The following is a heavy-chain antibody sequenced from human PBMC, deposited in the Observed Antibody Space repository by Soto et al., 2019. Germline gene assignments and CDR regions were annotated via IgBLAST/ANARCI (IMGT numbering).Heavy chain of an antibody. V-gene: IGHV3-21*01. CDR1: GFTFSSYS. D-gene: IGHD5-12*01. CDR3: ARDLIRYSGYDPGY. J-gene: IGHJ4*02. CDR2: ISSSSSYI. Sequence: EVQLVESGGGLVKPGGSLRLSCAASGFTFSSYSMNWVRQAPGKGLEWVSSISSSSSYIYYADSVKGRFTISRDNAKNSLYLQMNSLRAEDTAVYYCARDLIRYSGYDPGYWGQGTLVTVSS.